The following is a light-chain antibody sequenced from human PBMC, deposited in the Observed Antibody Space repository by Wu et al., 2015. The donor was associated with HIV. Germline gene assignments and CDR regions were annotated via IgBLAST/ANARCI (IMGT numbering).Light chain of an antibody. CDR2: GAS. J-gene: IGKJ5*01. CDR1: QSVSSN. CDR3: QQYSNWPSIT. V-gene: IGKV3-15*01. Sequence: EIVMTQSPATLSVSPGERATLSCRASQSVSSNLAWYQEKPGQAPRLLIYGASTRATDIPARFSGSGSGTEFTLTISSLQPEDFAVYYCQQYSNWPSITFGQGTRLEIK.